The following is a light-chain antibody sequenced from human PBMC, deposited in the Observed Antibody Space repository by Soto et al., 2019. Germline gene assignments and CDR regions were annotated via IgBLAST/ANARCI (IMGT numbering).Light chain of an antibody. CDR2: GAY. J-gene: IGKJ1*01. V-gene: IGKV3-15*01. Sequence: EIVMTQSPATLSVSPGERATLSCRASQSVSSNLAWYQQKPGQAPRLLIYGAYTRATGIPARFSGSGSGTEFTLTISSLQSEDFALYYCQQYNNWKTFGQGTKVEVK. CDR1: QSVSSN. CDR3: QQYNNWKT.